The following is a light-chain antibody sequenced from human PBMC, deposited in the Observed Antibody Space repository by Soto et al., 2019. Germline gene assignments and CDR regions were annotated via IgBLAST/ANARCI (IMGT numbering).Light chain of an antibody. CDR3: LQYNDYWT. J-gene: IGKJ1*01. CDR2: EES. CDR1: QGISSY. Sequence: DIQMTQSPSTLSASVGDRVTITCRASQGISSYLAWYQQKPGKAPKLLIYEESTLHSGVPSRFSGRKSGTQFTLTIDSLQPDDFATYYCLQYNDYWTFGQGTKVDI. V-gene: IGKV1-5*01.